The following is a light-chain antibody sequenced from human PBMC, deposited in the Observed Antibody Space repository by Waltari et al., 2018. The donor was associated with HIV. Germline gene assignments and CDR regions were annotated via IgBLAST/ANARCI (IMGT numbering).Light chain of an antibody. J-gene: IGLJ7*01. V-gene: IGLV3-10*01. CDR1: ALPSKY. CDR2: EDN. Sequence: SYELTQPHSVSVSTGQTSRTTCSGDALPSKYAYWYKQKSCQAPCLVIYEDNRRPSGSPDRFSGSSSGTMATLTISGAQVEDEGDYYCYSTDDSGNPLAVCGGGTQLTVL. CDR3: YSTDDSGNPLAV.